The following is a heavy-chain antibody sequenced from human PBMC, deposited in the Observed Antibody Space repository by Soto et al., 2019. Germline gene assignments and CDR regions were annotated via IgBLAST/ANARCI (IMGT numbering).Heavy chain of an antibody. CDR1: GYTFTDFY. J-gene: IGHJ4*02. CDR2: INPNTGGT. CDR3: ATQTGTVPNFADH. V-gene: IGHV1-2*02. Sequence: QVQLVQSGAEVKKPGASVMVSCKTSGYTFTDFYINWVRQAPGQELEWMGWINPNTGGTKPSQRFQGRVTLTRDTSITTAYMELTRLTSEDTAVYFCATQTGTVPNFADHWGQGTLVTVSS. D-gene: IGHD1-1*01.